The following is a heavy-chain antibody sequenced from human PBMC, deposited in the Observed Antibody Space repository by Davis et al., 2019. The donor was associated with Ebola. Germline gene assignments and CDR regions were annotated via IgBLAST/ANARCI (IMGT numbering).Heavy chain of an antibody. CDR3: AKDEGIMGLDP. J-gene: IGHJ5*02. Sequence: PGGSLRLSCTVSGFSFRNSAMSWVRRAPGKGLEWVSSISVTGAITHHADSVEGRFTVSRDNSKNTVYLHMSSLRAEDTAVYYCAKDEGIMGLDPWGQGTLVTVSS. V-gene: IGHV3-23*01. CDR2: ISVTGAIT. D-gene: IGHD2-8*01. CDR1: GFSFRNSA.